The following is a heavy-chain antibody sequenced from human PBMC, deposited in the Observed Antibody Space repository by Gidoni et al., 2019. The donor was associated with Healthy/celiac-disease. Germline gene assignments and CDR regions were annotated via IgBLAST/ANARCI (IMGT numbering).Heavy chain of an antibody. J-gene: IGHJ4*02. CDR3: AKSGDGYNHGGYFDY. Sequence: EVQLVESGGGLVQPGRSLRLSCAASGFTFDDYAMHWVRQAPGEGLEWVSGISWNSGSIGYADSVKGRFTISRDNAKNSLYLQMNRLRAEDTALYYCAKSGDGYNHGGYFDYWGQGTLVTVSS. D-gene: IGHD5-12*01. V-gene: IGHV3-9*01. CDR1: GFTFDDYA. CDR2: ISWNSGSI.